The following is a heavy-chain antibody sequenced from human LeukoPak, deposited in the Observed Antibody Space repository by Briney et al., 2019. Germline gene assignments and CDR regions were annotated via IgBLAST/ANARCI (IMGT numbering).Heavy chain of an antibody. V-gene: IGHV4-4*07. Sequence: SETLSLTCTVSGGSISGSYWNWIRQPAGKGLEWIGRIYTSGSTNYNPSLKSRVTISVDTSKNQFSLKLSSVTAADTAVYYCARDLIGSFAFDIWGQGTMVTVTS. CDR2: IYTSGST. D-gene: IGHD3-10*01. CDR3: ARDLIGSFAFDI. J-gene: IGHJ3*02. CDR1: GGSISGSY.